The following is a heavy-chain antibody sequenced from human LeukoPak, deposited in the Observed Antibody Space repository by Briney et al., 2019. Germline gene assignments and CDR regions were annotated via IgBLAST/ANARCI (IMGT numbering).Heavy chain of an antibody. CDR1: GFTFTSYD. V-gene: IGHV1-8*01. J-gene: IGHJ5*02. CDR3: ATRTHNYFHFDP. CDR2: MNPINGNT. D-gene: IGHD2/OR15-2a*01. Sequence: GASVKVSCKASGFTFTSYDINWVRQATGQGLEWMGWMNPINGNTGYAQKFQGRVTMTRDTSTSTVYMELSSLRSEDTAVYYCATRTHNYFHFDPWGQGTLVTVSS.